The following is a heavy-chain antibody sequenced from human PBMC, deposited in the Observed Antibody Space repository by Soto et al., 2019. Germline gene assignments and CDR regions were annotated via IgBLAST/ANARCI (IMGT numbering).Heavy chain of an antibody. V-gene: IGHV1-69*06. J-gene: IGHJ3*02. Sequence: QVQLVPSGAEVKKPGSSVKVSCKASGDTFSSYTITWVQQATGPGLEWMGGIIPLFGTTYYAQNFHGRVTFTADTYTSTAYMDLSSLTSEYRAVYFCARNVASSDDAFDICGQGTMVTVSS. CDR3: ARNVASSDDAFDI. CDR1: GDTFSSYT. CDR2: IIPLFGTT.